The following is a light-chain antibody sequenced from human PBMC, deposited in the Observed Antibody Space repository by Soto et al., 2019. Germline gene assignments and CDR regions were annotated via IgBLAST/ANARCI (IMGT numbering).Light chain of an antibody. J-gene: IGKJ2*01. CDR1: QSLLYSDGDTY. CDR2: KVS. CDR3: MQGTHWPYT. Sequence: DVVMTQSPLSLPVTLGQPASISCRSSQSLLYSDGDTYLIWFHQRPGQSPRRLIYKVSDRDSGVPDRFSGSGSGTDLTLKISRVEAEDVGVYYCMQGTHWPYTFGQGTNLEIK. V-gene: IGKV2-30*01.